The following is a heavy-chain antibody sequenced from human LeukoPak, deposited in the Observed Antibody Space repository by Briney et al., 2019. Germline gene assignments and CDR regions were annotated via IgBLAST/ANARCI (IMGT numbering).Heavy chain of an antibody. CDR1: GFTFSSYA. D-gene: IGHD3-3*01. CDR3: AKGWRITPYYFDY. J-gene: IGHJ4*02. CDR2: ISGSGGST. V-gene: IGHV3-23*01. Sequence: GGSLRLSCAASGFTFSSYAMSWVRQAPGKGLEWVSAISGSGGSTYYADSVKGRFTISRDDSKNTLYLQMNSLRAEDTAVYYCAKGWRITPYYFDYWGQGTLVTVSS.